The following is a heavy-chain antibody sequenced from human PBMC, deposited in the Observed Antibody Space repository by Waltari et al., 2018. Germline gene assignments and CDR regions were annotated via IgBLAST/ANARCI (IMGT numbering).Heavy chain of an antibody. J-gene: IGHJ5*02. CDR2: LTGGAEGA. D-gene: IGHD6-6*01. CDR1: GFTFNTYA. Sequence: EVQLLESGGGLVHPGGSLSLSCAASGFTFNTYAMMWGRQAPGKGLEWIASLTGGAEGAYYADSVRGRFTISRDNSQNTLFLQMSGLRVDDSGTYYCARGRASGLVDWFDPWGRGTLVTVSS. CDR3: ARGRASGLVDWFDP. V-gene: IGHV3-23*01.